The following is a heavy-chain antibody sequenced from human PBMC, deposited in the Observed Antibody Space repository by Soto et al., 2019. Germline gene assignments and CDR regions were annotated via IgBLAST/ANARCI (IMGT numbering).Heavy chain of an antibody. CDR1: GFTFSSHD. CDR2: IGTAGDT. J-gene: IGHJ6*02. CDR3: ARGYCSGGSCYRTGYYYGMDV. V-gene: IGHV3-13*01. D-gene: IGHD2-15*01. Sequence: GGSLRLSCAASGFTFSSHDMHWVRLATGQGMEWVSAIGTAGDTYYPGSVKGRFTISRENAKNSLYLQMNSLRAEDTAVYYCARGYCSGGSCYRTGYYYGMDVWGQGTTVTVSS.